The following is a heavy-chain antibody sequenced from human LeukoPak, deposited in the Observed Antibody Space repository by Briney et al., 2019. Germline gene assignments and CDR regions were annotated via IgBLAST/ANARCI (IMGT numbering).Heavy chain of an antibody. V-gene: IGHV3-30*02. CDR2: IRSDGSNK. J-gene: IGHJ4*02. CDR1: GFSFSSYG. Sequence: GGSLRLSCAGSGFSFSSYGMHWVRQAPGKGLEWMAFIRSDGSNKYYADSVKGRFTISRDNSKNTLYLQMNSLRAEDTAVYYCARQLDILTAYYYWGQGTLVTVSS. D-gene: IGHD3-9*01. CDR3: ARQLDILTAYYY.